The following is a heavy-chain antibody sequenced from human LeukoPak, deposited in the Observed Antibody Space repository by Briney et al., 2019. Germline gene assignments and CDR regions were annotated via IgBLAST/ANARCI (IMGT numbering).Heavy chain of an antibody. V-gene: IGHV1-46*01. J-gene: IGHJ6*03. Sequence: GASVKVSCKASGYTFTSYYMHWVRQAPGQGLEWMGIINPSGGSTSYAQKFQGRVTMTRDMSTSTVYMELSSLRSEDTAMYYCARDRRYCSGGSCSPGEGYMDVWGKGTTVTVSS. CDR1: GYTFTSYY. CDR2: INPSGGST. CDR3: ARDRRYCSGGSCSPGEGYMDV. D-gene: IGHD2-15*01.